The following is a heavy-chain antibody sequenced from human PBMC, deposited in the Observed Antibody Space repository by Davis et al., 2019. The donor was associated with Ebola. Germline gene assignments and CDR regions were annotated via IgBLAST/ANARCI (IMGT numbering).Heavy chain of an antibody. Sequence: PSETLSLTCAVYGGSFSGYYWSWIRQPPGKGLEWIGEINHSGSTNYNPSLKNRVTISVDTSKNQFSLKLSSVTAADTAVYYCASTYSSGPTRFDYWGQGTLVTVSS. CDR2: INHSGST. V-gene: IGHV4-34*01. CDR3: ASTYSSGPTRFDY. D-gene: IGHD6-19*01. J-gene: IGHJ4*02. CDR1: GGSFSGYY.